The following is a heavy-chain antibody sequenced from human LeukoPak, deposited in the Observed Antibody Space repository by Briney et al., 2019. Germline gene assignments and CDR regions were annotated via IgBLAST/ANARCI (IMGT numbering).Heavy chain of an antibody. CDR3: ARGSCGYYDY. CDR1: GFTFSSYA. Sequence: PGGSLRLSCAVSGFTFSSYAMSWIRQAPEKGLEWVSAIGRGGTTYYPDSVKGRFTISSDNSKNTLFLQMNSLRADATAVYFCARGSCGYYDYWGQGTLVTVSS. J-gene: IGHJ4*02. CDR2: IGRGGTT. V-gene: IGHV3-23*01.